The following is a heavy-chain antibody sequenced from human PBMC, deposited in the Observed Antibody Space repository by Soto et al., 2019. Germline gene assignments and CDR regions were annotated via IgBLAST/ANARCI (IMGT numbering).Heavy chain of an antibody. CDR2: TYYRSNWRH. V-gene: IGHV6-1*01. CDR1: GYSVSSNTAA. CDR3: ARGVAGSGFDL. Sequence: SQTLSLTGAISGYSVSSNTAAWNWIRSSPSRGLEWLGRTYYRSNWRHDYAVSVKSRITVNPDTSKNHFSLQLNSVTPDDTAVYYCARGVAGSGFDLWGQGTLVTVSS. J-gene: IGHJ4*02. D-gene: IGHD6-19*01.